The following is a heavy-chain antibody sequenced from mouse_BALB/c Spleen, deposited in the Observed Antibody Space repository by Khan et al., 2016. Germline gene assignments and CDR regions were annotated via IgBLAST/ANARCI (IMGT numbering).Heavy chain of an antibody. CDR1: GFDFSSYG. V-gene: IGHV4-1*02. CDR2: INPDSSTD. J-gene: IGHJ3*01. CDR3: ARRLAN. Sequence: EVQLLEPGGGLVQLGGSLKPSCAAAGFDFSSYGMSGVRQAPGIGREWIGEINPDSSTDNYTPSLKDKFILSRHNAKNTLYLQVSKVRCEDTALDYCARRLANWGQGTLVTVSA.